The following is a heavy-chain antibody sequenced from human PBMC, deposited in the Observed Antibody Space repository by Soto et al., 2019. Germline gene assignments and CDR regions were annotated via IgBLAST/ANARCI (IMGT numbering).Heavy chain of an antibody. CDR3: AKDGGVVTASPRYYYYGMDV. CDR2: ISYDGSNK. D-gene: IGHD2-21*02. J-gene: IGHJ6*02. V-gene: IGHV3-30*18. CDR1: GFTFSSYG. Sequence: GGSLRLSCAGSGFTFSSYGMHWVRQAPGKGLEWVAVISYDGSNKYYADSVKGRFTISRDNSKNTLYLQMNSLRAEDTAVYYCAKDGGVVTASPRYYYYGMDVWGQGTTVPVSS.